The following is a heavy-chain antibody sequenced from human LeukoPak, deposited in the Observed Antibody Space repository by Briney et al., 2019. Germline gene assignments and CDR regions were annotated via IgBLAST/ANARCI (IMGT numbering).Heavy chain of an antibody. CDR3: ARRGDTSLSFDY. CDR1: GGSISSYY. J-gene: IGHJ4*02. V-gene: IGHV4-59*01. D-gene: IGHD2-2*01. Sequence: SATLSLTCTVSGGSISSYYWSWIRQPPGKGLEWIGYIYYSGNTNYNPSLKSRVTISVDTSKNQFSLKLSSVTAADTAVYYCARRGDTSLSFDYWGQGTLVTVSS. CDR2: IYYSGNT.